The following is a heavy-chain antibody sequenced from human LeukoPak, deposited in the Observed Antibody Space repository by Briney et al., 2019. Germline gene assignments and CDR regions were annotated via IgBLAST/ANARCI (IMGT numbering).Heavy chain of an antibody. CDR1: GGSFSGYY. D-gene: IGHD3-3*01. CDR3: ARGFLYYDFWSGYYVCYFDY. CDR2: INHSGST. J-gene: IGHJ4*02. Sequence: SETLSLTCAVYGGSFSGYYWSWIRQPPGKGLEWIGEINHSGSTNYNPSLKSRVTISVDTSKNQFSLKLSSVTAADTAVYYCARGFLYYDFWSGYYVCYFDYWGREPWSPSPQ. V-gene: IGHV4-34*01.